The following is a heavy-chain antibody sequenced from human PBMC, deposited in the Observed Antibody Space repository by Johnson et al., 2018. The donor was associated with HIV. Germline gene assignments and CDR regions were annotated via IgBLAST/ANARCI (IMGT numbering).Heavy chain of an antibody. CDR1: GSTFSSYA. CDR3: ARVMKADAYDI. V-gene: IGHV3-23*04. J-gene: IGHJ3*02. CDR2: ISGSTGST. D-gene: IGHD2-8*01. Sequence: VQLVESGGGLVQPGGSLRLSCAASGSTFSSYAMSWVRQTPGKGLEWVSLISGSTGSTNYADSVKGRFTISRDNSKNTLYLQMNSLRAEDTAVYYCARVMKADAYDIWGQGTIVTVSS.